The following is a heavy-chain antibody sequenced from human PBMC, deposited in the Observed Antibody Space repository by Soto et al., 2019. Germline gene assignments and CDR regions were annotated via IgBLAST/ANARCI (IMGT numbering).Heavy chain of an antibody. J-gene: IGHJ6*02. CDR3: ARNGARFLVSNYYYYYGMDV. V-gene: IGHV4-34*01. D-gene: IGHD3-3*01. CDR2: INHSGST. CDR1: VGSFSGYY. Sequence: RSLTCAVYVGSFSGYYWSWIRQPPGKGLEWIGEINHSGSTNYNPSLKSRVTISVDTSKNQFSLKLSSVTAADTAVYYCARNGARFLVSNYYYYYGMDVWGQGTTVTVSS.